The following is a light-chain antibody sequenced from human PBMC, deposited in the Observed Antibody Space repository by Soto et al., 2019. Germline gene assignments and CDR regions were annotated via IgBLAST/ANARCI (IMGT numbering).Light chain of an antibody. CDR2: DAS. J-gene: IGKJ5*01. Sequence: EIVLTQSPATLSLSPGERATLSCRASQSVSSYLAWYQQKPGQAPRLLIYDASNRSTGIPAMFSGSGSGTDFTLTISSLEPEDFAVYYCQQRSNWTPAITFGQGTQLEIK. CDR3: QQRSNWTPAIT. V-gene: IGKV3-11*01. CDR1: QSVSSY.